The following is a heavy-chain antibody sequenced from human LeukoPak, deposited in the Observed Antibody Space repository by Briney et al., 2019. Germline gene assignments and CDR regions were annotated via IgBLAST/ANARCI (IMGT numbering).Heavy chain of an antibody. D-gene: IGHD3-10*01. J-gene: IGHJ6*02. CDR2: ISGSGGST. Sequence: GGSLRLSCAASGFTFSSYAMSWVRQAPGKGLEWVSAISGSGGSTYYADSVKGRFTISRDNSKNTLYLQMNSLRAEDTAVYYCARGIYGSGVGMDVWGQGTTVTVSS. CDR1: GFTFSSYA. CDR3: ARGIYGSGVGMDV. V-gene: IGHV3-23*01.